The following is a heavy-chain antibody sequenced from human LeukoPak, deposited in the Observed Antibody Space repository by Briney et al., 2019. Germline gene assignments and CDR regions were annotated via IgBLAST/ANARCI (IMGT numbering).Heavy chain of an antibody. Sequence: GGSLRLSCAASGFTFSTYAMSWVRQAPGKGLEWVSAISGTGRSTYYADSVKGRFTISRDNSKNTLYLQMNSLRVEDTAVYYCAKRGGSSTPGFFDYWGQGTLVTVSS. D-gene: IGHD1-26*01. V-gene: IGHV3-23*01. CDR3: AKRGGSSTPGFFDY. CDR1: GFTFSTYA. J-gene: IGHJ4*02. CDR2: ISGTGRST.